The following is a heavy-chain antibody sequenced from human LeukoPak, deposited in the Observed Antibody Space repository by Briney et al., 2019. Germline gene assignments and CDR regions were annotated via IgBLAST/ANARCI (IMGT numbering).Heavy chain of an antibody. CDR2: ISYDGSNK. CDR1: RFTFCSYG. D-gene: IGHD2/OR15-2a*01. Sequence: GRSLRLSCAASRFTFCSYGMQWLPQAPGKGREGGVVISYDGSNKYYADSGRVRFTMSRDKSKNKLYMQMTSLRAEDTAVYYCARVGVYGALDIWGQGTMVTVSS. CDR3: ARVGVYGALDI. V-gene: IGHV3-30*01. J-gene: IGHJ3*02.